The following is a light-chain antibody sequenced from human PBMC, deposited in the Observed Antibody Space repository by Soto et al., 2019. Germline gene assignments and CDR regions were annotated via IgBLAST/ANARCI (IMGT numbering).Light chain of an antibody. V-gene: IGKV3-15*01. CDR2: GAS. CDR1: QGVSNN. CDR3: HQYNNWPLWT. Sequence: EVVMTQSPATLSVSPGESATLSCRASQGVSNNLAWYQQRPGQAPRLLIYGASTRAAGIPARFSGSGSETEFTLTISSLQSEDFAVYYCHQYNNWPLWTFGQGTKVDI. J-gene: IGKJ1*01.